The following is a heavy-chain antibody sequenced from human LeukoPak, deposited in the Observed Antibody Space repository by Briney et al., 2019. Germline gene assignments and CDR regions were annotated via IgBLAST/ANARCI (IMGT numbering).Heavy chain of an antibody. CDR3: ARHVPKTYYYDSSGFFFDY. D-gene: IGHD3-22*01. CDR1: GNTFTDLS. CDR2: FDPEDVET. J-gene: IGHJ4*02. V-gene: IGHV1-24*01. Sequence: ASVKVSCKVSGNTFTDLSMNWVRQAPGKGLEWMGGFDPEDVETIYAQKFQGRVTMTEDTSTATAYMELRSLRSDDTAVYYCARHVPKTYYYDSSGFFFDYWGQGTLVTVSS.